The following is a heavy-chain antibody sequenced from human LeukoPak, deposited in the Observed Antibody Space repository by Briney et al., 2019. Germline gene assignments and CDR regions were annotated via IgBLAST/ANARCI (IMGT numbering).Heavy chain of an antibody. CDR3: ARAIGSNDDY. D-gene: IGHD1-26*01. CDR1: GFTFSSYW. CDR2: MNGDGSGT. V-gene: IGHV3-74*01. J-gene: IGHJ4*02. Sequence: GGSLRLSCAASGFTFSSYWMHWVRQAPGKGLVWVSRMNGDGSGTNYADSVRGRFTISRDNAKNTLYLQMNSLRAEDTAVYYCARAIGSNDDYWGQGTLVTVSS.